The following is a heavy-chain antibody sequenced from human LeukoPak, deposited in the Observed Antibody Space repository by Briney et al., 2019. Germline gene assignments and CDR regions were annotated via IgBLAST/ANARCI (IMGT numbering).Heavy chain of an antibody. CDR2: INSDGSST. V-gene: IGHV3-74*01. J-gene: IGHJ4*02. Sequence: GGSLRLSCAASGFTFSNYWMHWVRQAPGKGLVWVSRINSDGSSTSYADSVKGRFTISRDNAKNTVYLRMNSLRAEDTAVYYCARTSSDSSAYYDYWGQGTLVTVAS. CDR1: GFTFSNYW. CDR3: ARTSSDSSAYYDY. D-gene: IGHD3-22*01.